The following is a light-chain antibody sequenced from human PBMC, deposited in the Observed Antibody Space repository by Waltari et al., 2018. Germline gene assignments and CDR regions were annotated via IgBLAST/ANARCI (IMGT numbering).Light chain of an antibody. V-gene: IGLV2-11*01. CDR3: CSFAAGNTVI. CDR1: SRDVGGYNS. J-gene: IGLJ2*01. CDR2: DVL. Sequence: QSALTQPRPVSGSPGQSVTISCTGTSRDVGGYNSVSWYQQDPGKAPKLLIFDVLERPSGVSDRFSGSKSGNTASLTISGLQAEDEADYHCCSFAAGNTVIFGGGTKLTVV.